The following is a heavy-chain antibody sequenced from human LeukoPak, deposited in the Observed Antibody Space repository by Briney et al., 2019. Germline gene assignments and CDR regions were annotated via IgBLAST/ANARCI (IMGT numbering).Heavy chain of an antibody. V-gene: IGHV4-59*01. D-gene: IGHD5-18*01. CDR3: ARAGYSYGTGYYFDY. Sequence: SETLSLTCTVSGGSISSYYWSWIRLPPGKGLEWIGYIYYTGATYYNPSLKSRVTISLDTSKNQFSLKLSSVTAADAAVYYCARAGYSYGTGYYFDYWGQEALVTVSS. CDR2: IYYTGAT. J-gene: IGHJ4*02. CDR1: GGSISSYY.